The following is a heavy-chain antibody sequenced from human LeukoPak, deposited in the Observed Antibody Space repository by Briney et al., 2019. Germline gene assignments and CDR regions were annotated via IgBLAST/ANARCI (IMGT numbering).Heavy chain of an antibody. J-gene: IGHJ4*02. CDR2: IYGGGST. Sequence: GGSLRLSCAASGFTVSSNYMSWVRQAPGKGLEWVSVIYGGGSTHYADSVKGRFTISRDNSKNTLYLQMNSLRAEDTAVYYCARELKGSVPNWGQGTLVTVSS. CDR3: ARELKGSVPN. V-gene: IGHV3-66*01. CDR1: GFTVSSNY. D-gene: IGHD2-8*01.